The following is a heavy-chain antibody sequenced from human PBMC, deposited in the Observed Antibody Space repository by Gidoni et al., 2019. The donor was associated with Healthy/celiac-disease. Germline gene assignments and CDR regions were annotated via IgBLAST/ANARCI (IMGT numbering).Heavy chain of an antibody. V-gene: IGHV4-39*01. CDR1: GGSISSSSYY. Sequence: QLQLQESGPGLVKPSETLSLTCTVSGGSISSSSYYWGWIRQPPGKGLEWIGSIYYSGSTYYNPSLKSRVTISVDTSKNQFSLKLSSVTAADTAVYYCARPGRAVAGPFDYWGQGTLVTVSS. CDR3: ARPGRAVAGPFDY. CDR2: IYYSGST. J-gene: IGHJ4*02. D-gene: IGHD6-19*01.